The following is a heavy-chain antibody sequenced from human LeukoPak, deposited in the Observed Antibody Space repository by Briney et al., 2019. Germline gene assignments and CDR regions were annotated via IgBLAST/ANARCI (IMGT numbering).Heavy chain of an antibody. D-gene: IGHD3-3*01. J-gene: IGHJ3*01. Sequence: SETLSLTCTVSGGSISSYYWSWIRQPPGKGLEWIGYIYYSGSTNYNPSLKSRVTISVDTSKNQFSLKLSSVTAADTAVYYCAKVRYPNYDLVIGYDAFDVWGQGTMVTVSS. CDR2: IYYSGST. V-gene: IGHV4-59*12. CDR1: GGSISSYY. CDR3: AKVRYPNYDLVIGYDAFDV.